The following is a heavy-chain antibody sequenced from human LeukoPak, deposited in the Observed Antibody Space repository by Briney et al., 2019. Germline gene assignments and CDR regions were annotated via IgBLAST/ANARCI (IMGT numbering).Heavy chain of an antibody. V-gene: IGHV3-33*01. D-gene: IGHD5-12*01. CDR3: AREGRVDNETAPFDY. CDR2: IWYDGSNK. J-gene: IGHJ4*02. Sequence: PGGSLRLSCAASGFTFSSYGMHWVRQAPGKGLEWVAVIWYDGSNKYYADSVKGRFTISRDNSKNTLYLQMNSLRAEDTAVYYCAREGRVDNETAPFDYWGQGTLVTVSS. CDR1: GFTFSSYG.